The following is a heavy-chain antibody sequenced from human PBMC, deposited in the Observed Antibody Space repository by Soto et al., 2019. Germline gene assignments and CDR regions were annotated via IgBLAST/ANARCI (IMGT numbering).Heavy chain of an antibody. J-gene: IGHJ3*02. CDR3: AKCMQAYWNYVAHHI. CDR2: ITASGGTT. V-gene: IGHV3-23*01. CDR1: GFTFSTYS. Sequence: LRLSCAASGFTFSTYSMSWVRQAPGKGLEWVAHITASGGTTYYADSVKGRFTISRDTSRNTLYLQMNSLRAEDTALYYCAKCMQAYWNYVAHHIWGQGXMVTVS. D-gene: IGHD1-7*01.